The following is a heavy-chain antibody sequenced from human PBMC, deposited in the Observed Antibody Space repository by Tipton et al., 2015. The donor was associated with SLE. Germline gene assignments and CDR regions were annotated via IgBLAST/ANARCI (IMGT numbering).Heavy chain of an antibody. CDR2: INHSGST. CDR3: ARDSIIFRGVGGFDY. Sequence: TLSLTCAVYGGSFSGYYWSWIRQPPGKGLEWIGEINHSGSTNYNPSLKSRVTISVDKSKNQLSLKLSSVTAADTAVYYCARDSIIFRGVGGFDYWGQGTLVTVSS. V-gene: IGHV4-34*01. D-gene: IGHD3-10*01. CDR1: GGSFSGYY. J-gene: IGHJ4*02.